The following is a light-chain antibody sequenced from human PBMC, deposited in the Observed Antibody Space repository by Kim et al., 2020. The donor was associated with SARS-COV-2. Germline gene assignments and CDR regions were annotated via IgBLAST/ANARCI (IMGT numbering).Light chain of an antibody. CDR3: QQSYSTPQLT. Sequence: DIQMTQSPSSLSASVGDRVTITCRASQSISNYINWYQQKPGKAPEVLIYAASSLQSGVPSRFSGSGSGTDFTLTISSLQPEDFATYYCQQSYSTPQLTFGGGTKVDIK. J-gene: IGKJ4*01. CDR2: AAS. V-gene: IGKV1-39*01. CDR1: QSISNY.